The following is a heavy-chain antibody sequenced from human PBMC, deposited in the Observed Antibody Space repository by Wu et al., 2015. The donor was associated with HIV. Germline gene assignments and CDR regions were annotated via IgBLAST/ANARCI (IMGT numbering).Heavy chain of an antibody. CDR1: GYTFTSYE. CDR2: IIPIFGTA. Sequence: QVQLVQSGAEVKKPGASVKVSCKASGYTFTSYEINWVRQATGQGLEWMGGIIPIFGTANYAQKFQGRVTITTDESTSTAYMELSSLRSEDTAVYYCASGGTYSSSWYSPGAGTFDYWGQGTLVTVSS. J-gene: IGHJ4*02. D-gene: IGHD6-13*01. V-gene: IGHV1-69*01. CDR3: ASGGTYSSSWYSPGAGTFDY.